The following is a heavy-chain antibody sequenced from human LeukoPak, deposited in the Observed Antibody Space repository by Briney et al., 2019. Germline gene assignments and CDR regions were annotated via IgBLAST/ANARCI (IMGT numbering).Heavy chain of an antibody. Sequence: PSETLSLTCAVYGGSFSGYYWSWIRQPPGKGLEWIGEINHSGSTNYNPSLKSRVTISVDTSKNQFSLKLSSVTAADTAVYYCARARGTMVRGVNPRPLKFDYWGQGTLVTVSS. CDR2: INHSGST. D-gene: IGHD3-10*01. V-gene: IGHV4-34*01. CDR3: ARARGTMVRGVNPRPLKFDY. J-gene: IGHJ4*02. CDR1: GGSFSGYY.